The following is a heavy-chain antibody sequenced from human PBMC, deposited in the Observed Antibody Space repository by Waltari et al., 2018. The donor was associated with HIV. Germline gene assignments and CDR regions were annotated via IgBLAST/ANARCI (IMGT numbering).Heavy chain of an antibody. J-gene: IGHJ4*02. V-gene: IGHV4-38-2*01. D-gene: IGHD6-13*01. Sequence: QVQLQESGPGLVKPSDTLSLTCAVSDFSITSGHYWGWIRQSPGKGLEWFGSVFHSGSTFYKPSFKSRVSIAVETSKYHFSLKLTSVTAADTDVYYCARQPAPDSTWFQIYFDYWGQGTVVTVSS. CDR1: DFSITSGHY. CDR3: ARQPAPDSTWFQIYFDY. CDR2: VFHSGST.